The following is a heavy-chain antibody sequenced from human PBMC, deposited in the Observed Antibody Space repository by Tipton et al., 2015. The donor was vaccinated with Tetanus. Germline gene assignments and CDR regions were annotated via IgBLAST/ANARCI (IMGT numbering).Heavy chain of an antibody. J-gene: IGHJ4*02. CDR1: GGSLRSGDYQ. CDR3: ARGVTDGYNRRFDY. D-gene: IGHD5-24*01. V-gene: IGHV4-61*08. CDR2: ISNGNT. Sequence: TLSLTCSVSGGSLRSGDYQWNWIRQPPGKGLEWIGHISNGNTDYTPSLKSRVTLSVDTSKNQFSLNLRSVTAADTGVYYCARGVTDGYNRRFDYWGQGILVAVSP.